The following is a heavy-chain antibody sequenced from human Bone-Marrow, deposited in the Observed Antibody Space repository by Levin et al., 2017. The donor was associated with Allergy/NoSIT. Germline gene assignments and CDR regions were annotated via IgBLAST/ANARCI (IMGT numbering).Heavy chain of an antibody. CDR3: SMKYGDYAANVFDI. Sequence: AGGSLRLSCAASGFTFRNYGMHWVRQAPGKGPEWVAAISYDASSENYADSVKGRFTISRDNSKNTLYLQMSSLRREDTAVYYCSMKYGDYAANVFDIWGQGTMVYVSS. CDR1: GFTFRNYG. CDR2: ISYDASSE. V-gene: IGHV3-30*03. J-gene: IGHJ3*02. D-gene: IGHD4-17*01.